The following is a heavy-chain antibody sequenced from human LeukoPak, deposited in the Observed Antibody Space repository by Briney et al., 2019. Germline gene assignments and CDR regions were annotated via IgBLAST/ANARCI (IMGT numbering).Heavy chain of an antibody. D-gene: IGHD2-2*02. CDR3: AREYCSSTSCYKVSVFDP. CDR1: GYSFSSYG. CDR2: INPNSGGT. V-gene: IGHV1-2*02. Sequence: ASVKVSCKASGYSFSSYGINWVRQAPGQGLEWMGWINPNSGGTNYAQKFQGRVTMTRDTSISTAYMELSRLRSDDTAVYYCAREYCSSTSCYKVSVFDPWGQGTLVTVSS. J-gene: IGHJ5*02.